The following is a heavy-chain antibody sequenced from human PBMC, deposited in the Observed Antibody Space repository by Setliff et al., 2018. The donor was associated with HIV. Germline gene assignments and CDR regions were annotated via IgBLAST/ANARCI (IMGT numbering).Heavy chain of an antibody. CDR1: GGTFSSYA. CDR3: TRGRGIIGALVY. J-gene: IGHJ4*02. Sequence: GASVKVSCKASGGTFSSYAINWVRQAPGQGLDWMGGIFPNLDIPNYAQKFQGRVTITADESTSTAYMELYNLRSEDTAMYYCTRGRGIIGALVYWGQGTLVTVSS. CDR2: IFPNLDIP. V-gene: IGHV1-69*10. D-gene: IGHD2-21*01.